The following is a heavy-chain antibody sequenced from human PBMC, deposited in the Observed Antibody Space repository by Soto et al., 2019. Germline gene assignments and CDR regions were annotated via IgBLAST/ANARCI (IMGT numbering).Heavy chain of an antibody. Sequence: QVQLEQSGPEVKRPGTSVKVSCKASGGAFGRYSVSWVRQAPGQGLEWLGGVIPVFNTSNYSLKFQGRVAISADESTSTVFMELRSLRSEDTALYYCARGDEMTAVTIFEYWGHGTLVTVSS. V-gene: IGHV1-69*01. D-gene: IGHD4-17*01. J-gene: IGHJ4*01. CDR1: GGAFGRYS. CDR2: VIPVFNTS. CDR3: ARGDEMTAVTIFEY.